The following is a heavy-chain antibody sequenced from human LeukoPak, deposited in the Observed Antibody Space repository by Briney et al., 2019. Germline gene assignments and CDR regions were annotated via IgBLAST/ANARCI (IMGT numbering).Heavy chain of an antibody. V-gene: IGHV4-59*01. D-gene: IGHD5-24*01. Sequence: SETLSLTCTVSGGSISSYYWSWIRQPPGKGLEWIGYIYYSGSTNYNPSLKSRVTISVDTSQNQFSLKLSSVTAADTAVYYCARVFRRDGYNFDYWGQGTLVTVSS. CDR1: GGSISSYY. J-gene: IGHJ4*02. CDR3: ARVFRRDGYNFDY. CDR2: IYYSGST.